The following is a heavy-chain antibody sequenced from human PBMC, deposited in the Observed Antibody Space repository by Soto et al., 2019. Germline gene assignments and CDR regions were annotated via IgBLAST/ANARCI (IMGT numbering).Heavy chain of an antibody. V-gene: IGHV3-23*01. CDR1: GFTFENYA. J-gene: IGHJ6*02. CDR3: AKDSWAIFGVPAGEYYAMDV. Sequence: GGSLRVSCVASGFTFENYAMSWVRQAPGKGLEWVSAISGSGGTTYYSDCVKGRFTISRDNSKNTVYLQMNDLRVEDAAEYFCAKDSWAIFGVPAGEYYAMDVWGQGTTVTVSS. D-gene: IGHD3-3*01. CDR2: ISGSGGTT.